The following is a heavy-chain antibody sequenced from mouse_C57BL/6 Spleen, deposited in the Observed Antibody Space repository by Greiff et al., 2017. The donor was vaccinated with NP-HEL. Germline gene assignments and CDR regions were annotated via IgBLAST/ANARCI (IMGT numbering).Heavy chain of an antibody. CDR3: AREYYYAMDY. V-gene: IGHV5-17*01. Sequence: EVQGVESGGGLVKPGGSLKLSCAASGFTFSDYGMHWVRQAPEKGLEWVAYISSGSSTNYYADTVKGRFTISRDNAKNTMFLQMTSLKSEDTAMYYCAREYYYAMDYWGQGTSVTVSS. CDR2: ISSGSSTN. CDR1: GFTFSDYG. J-gene: IGHJ4*01.